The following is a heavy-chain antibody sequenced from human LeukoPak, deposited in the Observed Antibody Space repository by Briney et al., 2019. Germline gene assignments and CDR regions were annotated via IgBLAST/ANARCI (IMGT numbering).Heavy chain of an antibody. CDR1: GYTFTSYG. V-gene: IGHV1-18*01. CDR3: ARDRAYDYVWGSYRYSY. D-gene: IGHD3-16*02. J-gene: IGHJ4*02. Sequence: ASVKVSCKASGYTFTSYGISWVRRAPGQGLEWMGWISAYNGNTNYAQKLQGRVTMTTDTSTSTAYMELRSLRSDDTAVYYCARDRAYDYVWGSYRYSYWGQGTLVTVSS. CDR2: ISAYNGNT.